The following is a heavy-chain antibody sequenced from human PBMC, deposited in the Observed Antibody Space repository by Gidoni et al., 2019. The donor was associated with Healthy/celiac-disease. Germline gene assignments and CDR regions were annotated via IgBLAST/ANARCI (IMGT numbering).Heavy chain of an antibody. Sequence: EVQLVEFGGGLGKPGGSLGPPLSGSGFPFRSYSMNWVRQAPGKGLEWVSSISSSSSYIYYADSVKGRFTISRDNAKNSLYLQMNSLRAEDTAVYYCARDGQRGDYDDAFDIWGQGTMVTVSS. CDR3: ARDGQRGDYDDAFDI. J-gene: IGHJ3*02. CDR2: ISSSSSYI. CDR1: GFPFRSYS. V-gene: IGHV3-21*01. D-gene: IGHD4-17*01.